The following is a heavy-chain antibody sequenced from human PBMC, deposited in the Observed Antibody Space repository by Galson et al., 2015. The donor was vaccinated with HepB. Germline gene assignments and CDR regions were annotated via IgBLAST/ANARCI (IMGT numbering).Heavy chain of an antibody. V-gene: IGHV1-18*01. CDR2: ISGYNGKT. J-gene: IGHJ4*02. D-gene: IGHD2-21*02. CDR1: GYIFTNFD. Sequence: QSGAEVKNPGASVKVSCKASGYIFTNFDISWVRQVPGQGLEWLGWISGYNGKTDYADNLQDRFTMTTDTSSTTVYMELRSLRFDDTAVYYCARGSDLLDHWGQGALVTVSS. CDR3: ARGSDLLDH.